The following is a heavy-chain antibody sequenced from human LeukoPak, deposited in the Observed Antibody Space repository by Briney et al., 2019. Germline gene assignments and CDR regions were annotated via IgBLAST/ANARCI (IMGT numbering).Heavy chain of an antibody. V-gene: IGHV4-39*01. CDR2: IYYSGST. CDR3: ARRARISIAVAGYFDY. Sequence: SETLSLTCTVSGGSISSSSYYWGWIRQPPGKGLEWIGSIYYSGSTYYNPSLKSRVTISVDTSKNQFSLKLSSATAADTAVYYCARRARISIAVAGYFDYWGQGTLVTVSS. D-gene: IGHD6-19*01. CDR1: GGSISSSSYY. J-gene: IGHJ4*02.